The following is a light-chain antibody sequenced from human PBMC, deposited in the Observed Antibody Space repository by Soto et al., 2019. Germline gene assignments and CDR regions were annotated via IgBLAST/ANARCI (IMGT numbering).Light chain of an antibody. Sequence: QSVLTQPPSASGTPGQRVTISCSGSSSSIGSNTVNWYQQLPATAPQLLLYGHNQRPSGVPDLFSGSKAGTSSSLAISVLQSEEEDDYYCAAWDDSLNGRVFGGGTKLTVL. J-gene: IGLJ2*01. CDR2: GHN. V-gene: IGLV1-44*01. CDR3: AAWDDSLNGRV. CDR1: SSSIGSNT.